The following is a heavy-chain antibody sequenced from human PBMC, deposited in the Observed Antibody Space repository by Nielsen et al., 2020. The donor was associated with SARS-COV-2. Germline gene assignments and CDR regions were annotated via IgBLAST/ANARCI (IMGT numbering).Heavy chain of an antibody. CDR1: GYSFTGYY. V-gene: IGHV1-2*02. CDR3: ATVVAAPSCFDP. CDR2: INPDSGGT. Sequence: ASVKVSCKASGYSFTGYYIHWVRQAPGQGLEWMGWINPDSGGTDYAQKFQGRVSMTRDTSISTGYMDLSRLTSDDTAVYYCATVVAAPSCFDPWGQGTLVTVSS. J-gene: IGHJ5*02. D-gene: IGHD5-12*01.